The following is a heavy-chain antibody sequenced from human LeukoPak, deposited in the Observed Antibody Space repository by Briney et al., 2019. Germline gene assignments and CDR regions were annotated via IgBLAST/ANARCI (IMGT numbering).Heavy chain of an antibody. Sequence: GGSLRLSCTASGFTFGDYGMSWVRQAQGEWLEWVGFIRSKPYGGTTEYAASVKGRFTISRDDSESIAYLQMNSLKTEDTAVYYCTRGDYYDSSGYYLLFDYWGQGTLVTVSS. D-gene: IGHD3-22*01. CDR1: GFTFGDYG. J-gene: IGHJ4*02. CDR3: TRGDYYDSSGYYLLFDY. V-gene: IGHV3-49*04. CDR2: IRSKPYGGTT.